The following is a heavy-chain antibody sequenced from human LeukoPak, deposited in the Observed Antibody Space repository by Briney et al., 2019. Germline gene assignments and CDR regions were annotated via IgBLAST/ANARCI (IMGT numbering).Heavy chain of an antibody. J-gene: IGHJ4*02. Sequence: GGSLRLSCAASGLSFSDYWANWVRLAPGKGLKWVANMNEYGTQTNYVDSVKGRFTISRDRSKTSVYLQMDSLRVEDTAVYYCTTLSAAAIDYWGRGTLVTVSS. V-gene: IGHV3-7*01. CDR1: GLSFSDYW. CDR3: TTLSAAAIDY. D-gene: IGHD6-13*01. CDR2: MNEYGTQT.